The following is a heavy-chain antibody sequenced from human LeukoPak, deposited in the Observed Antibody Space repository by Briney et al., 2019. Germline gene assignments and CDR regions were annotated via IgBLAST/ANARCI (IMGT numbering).Heavy chain of an antibody. CDR1: GYAFTNNG. Sequence: GASVKVSCKASGYAFTNNGITWVRQAPGQGLEWMGWISAYNGNTVYARKFQGRVTMTTDTSTSTAYMELRSLRSDDTAVYYCAREGTRGEQLRDAAFAYWGRGTLVSVPS. CDR3: AREGTRGEQLRDAAFAY. J-gene: IGHJ4*02. V-gene: IGHV1-18*01. CDR2: ISAYNGNT. D-gene: IGHD1-26*01.